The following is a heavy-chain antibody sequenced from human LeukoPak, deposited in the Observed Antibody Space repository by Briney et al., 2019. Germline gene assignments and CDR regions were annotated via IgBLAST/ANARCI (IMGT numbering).Heavy chain of an antibody. J-gene: IGHJ4*02. D-gene: IGHD1-26*01. V-gene: IGHV4-31*03. CDR1: GGSISSVGYY. Sequence: PSQTLSLTCTVSGGSISSVGYYWIWLRQHPGKVLEWIGFIYYGGGTYYNPSLKTSVTISVDTSNSQFSLRLSSVTAADTAVYYCARDLGPTTGYFDYWGQGILVTVSS. CDR2: IYYGGGT. CDR3: ARDLGPTTGYFDY.